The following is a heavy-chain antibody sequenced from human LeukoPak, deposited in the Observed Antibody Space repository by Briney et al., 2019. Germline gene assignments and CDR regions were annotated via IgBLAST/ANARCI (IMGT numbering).Heavy chain of an antibody. CDR2: ISGYNGNT. CDR1: GYIFSNYG. J-gene: IGHJ4*02. V-gene: IGHV1-18*01. CDR3: ARGAVRFGDY. D-gene: IGHD3-16*01. Sequence: GASVKVSCKASGYIFSNYGISWVRQAPGQGLEWMGWISGYNGNTYYVQKFQGRVTMTTETSTSTANMELRSLRSDDTAVYYCARGAVRFGDYWGQGTLVTVSA.